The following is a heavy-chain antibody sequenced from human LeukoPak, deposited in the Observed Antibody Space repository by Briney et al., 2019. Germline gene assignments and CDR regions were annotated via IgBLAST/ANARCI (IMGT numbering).Heavy chain of an antibody. D-gene: IGHD2-2*03. Sequence: ASVKVSCKASGYTFTSYGISWVRQAPGQGLEWMGWISAYNGNTDYAQELQGRVTMTTDASTSTAYMELRSLRSDDTAVYYCARVEAFGYCSSTSCYPFDYWGQGTLVTVSS. CDR2: ISAYNGNT. CDR3: ARVEAFGYCSSTSCYPFDY. V-gene: IGHV1-18*01. J-gene: IGHJ4*02. CDR1: GYTFTSYG.